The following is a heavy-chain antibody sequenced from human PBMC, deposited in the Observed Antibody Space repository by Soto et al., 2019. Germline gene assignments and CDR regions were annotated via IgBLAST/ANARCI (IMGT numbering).Heavy chain of an antibody. J-gene: IGHJ5*02. D-gene: IGHD5-12*01. Sequence: SVKVSCKASAGTFSSYAISWVRQAPGQAVEWMGGIIPIFGTANYAQKFQGRVTITAEESTNTAYIEPSSLRSEDTAVYYCARGASYSGYDSDRFWFDPGGQGPLVTVS. CDR1: AGTFSSYA. V-gene: IGHV1-69*13. CDR3: ARGASYSGYDSDRFWFDP. CDR2: IIPIFGTA.